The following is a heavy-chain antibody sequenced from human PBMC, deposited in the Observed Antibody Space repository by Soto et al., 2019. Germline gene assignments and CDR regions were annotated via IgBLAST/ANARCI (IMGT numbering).Heavy chain of an antibody. Sequence: SETLSLTCAVYGGSFSGYYWSWIRQPPGKGLEWIGEINRSGSTNYNPSLKSRVTISVDTSKNQFSLKLSSVTAADTAVYYCARGLVYCSGGSCYSNPTQHFDYWGQGTLVTVSS. J-gene: IGHJ4*02. CDR2: INRSGST. CDR1: GGSFSGYY. CDR3: ARGLVYCSGGSCYSNPTQHFDY. V-gene: IGHV4-34*01. D-gene: IGHD2-15*01.